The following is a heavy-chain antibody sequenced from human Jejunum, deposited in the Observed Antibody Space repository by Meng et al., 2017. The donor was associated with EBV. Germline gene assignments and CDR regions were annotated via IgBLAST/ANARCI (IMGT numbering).Heavy chain of an antibody. CDR3: AREGSGYCSRTDCNANWFDP. V-gene: IGHV3-11*01. J-gene: IGHJ5*02. D-gene: IGHD2-2*01. CDR2: ISGSGSDI. Sequence: QVQLVESGGGLVKLGGSLRLSCAASGFTFSGHYMSWIRQAPGKGLEWLAYISGSGSDIYYADSMKGRFTISRDNAKNSLYLQMNSLTVEDTAVYYCAREGSGYCSRTDCNANWFDPWGQGTLVTVAS. CDR1: GFTFSGHY.